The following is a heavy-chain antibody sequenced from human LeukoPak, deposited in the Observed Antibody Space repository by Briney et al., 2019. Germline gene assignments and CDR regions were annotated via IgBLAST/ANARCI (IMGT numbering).Heavy chain of an antibody. D-gene: IGHD3-22*01. CDR1: GGSISSSSYY. CDR2: IYYSGST. V-gene: IGHV4-39*07. CDR3: ARERNYYDSSGYFRGGQFDY. Sequence: SETLSLTCTVSGGSISSSSYYWGWIRQPPGKGLGWIGSIYYSGSTYYNPSLKSRVTISVDTSKNQFSLKLSSVTAADTAVYYCARERNYYDSSGYFRGGQFDYWGQGTLVTVSS. J-gene: IGHJ4*02.